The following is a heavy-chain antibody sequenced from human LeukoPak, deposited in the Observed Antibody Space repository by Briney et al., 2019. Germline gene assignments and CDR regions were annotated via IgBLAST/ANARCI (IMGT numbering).Heavy chain of an antibody. D-gene: IGHD2-15*01. CDR2: INYSGST. CDR1: GGSFSGYY. J-gene: IGHJ4*02. Sequence: PSETLSLTCAVYGGSFSGYYWSWIRQPPGKGLEWIGEINYSGSTKYNPSLKGRVTISVDTSKNQFSLKLNSVTAADTAVYYCARGVCSGGSCYSEWNYWGQGTLVTVSS. CDR3: ARGVCSGGSCYSEWNY. V-gene: IGHV4-34*01.